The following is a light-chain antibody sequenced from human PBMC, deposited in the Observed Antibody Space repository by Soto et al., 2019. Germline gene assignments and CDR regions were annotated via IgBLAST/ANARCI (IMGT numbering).Light chain of an antibody. Sequence: EPVLTQSPGTLSLSPGARATLSCRASQSVGGSLAWYQQRPGQAPRLLVYHTSNRATGIPDRFSASGSGTDLTITISRLEPEDGAVYDGQQYESSPRTFGQGTKVDIK. CDR1: QSVGGS. CDR2: HTS. J-gene: IGKJ1*01. V-gene: IGKV3-20*01. CDR3: QQYESSPRT.